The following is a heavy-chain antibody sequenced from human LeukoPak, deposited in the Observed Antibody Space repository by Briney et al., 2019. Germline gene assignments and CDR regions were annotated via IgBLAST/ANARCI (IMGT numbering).Heavy chain of an antibody. D-gene: IGHD6-19*01. V-gene: IGHV4-39*07. J-gene: IGHJ5*02. Sequence: QLQLQESGPGLVKPSETLSLTCTVSGGSISSSSYYWGWIRQPPGKGLEWIGSIYYSGSTYYNPSLKSRVTISVDTSKNQFPLKLSSVTAADTAVYYCARDSSGWEWWFDPWGQGTLVTVSS. CDR1: GGSISSSSYY. CDR3: ARDSSGWEWWFDP. CDR2: IYYSGST.